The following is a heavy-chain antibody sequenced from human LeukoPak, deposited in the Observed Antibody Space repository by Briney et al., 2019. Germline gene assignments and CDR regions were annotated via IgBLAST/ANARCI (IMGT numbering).Heavy chain of an antibody. Sequence: PSETLSLTCTVSRGSLSSYYWSWIRQPPGTGLEWTGYIYYSGSTNYNPSLKSRVTISVDTSKNQFSLKLSSVTAADTAVYYCARGRTGYSSGWYWFDPWGQGTLVTVSS. D-gene: IGHD6-19*01. CDR2: IYYSGST. J-gene: IGHJ5*02. V-gene: IGHV4-59*01. CDR1: RGSLSSYY. CDR3: ARGRTGYSSGWYWFDP.